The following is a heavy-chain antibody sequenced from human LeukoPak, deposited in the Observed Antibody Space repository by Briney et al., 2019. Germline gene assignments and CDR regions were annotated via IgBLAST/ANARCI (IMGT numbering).Heavy chain of an antibody. V-gene: IGHV3-30*02. D-gene: IGHD1-26*01. CDR3: ARGANKSKWEYHMDV. CDR2: IRYDGSNK. Sequence: PGGSLRLSCAASGFTFSSYGMHWVRQAPGKGLEWVAFIRYDGSNKYYADSVKGRFTISRENAKNSLYLQMNSLRAGDTAVYYCARGANKSKWEYHMDVWGKGTTVTISS. J-gene: IGHJ6*03. CDR1: GFTFSSYG.